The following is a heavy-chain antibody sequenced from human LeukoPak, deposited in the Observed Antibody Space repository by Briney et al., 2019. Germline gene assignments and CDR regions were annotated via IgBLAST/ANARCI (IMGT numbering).Heavy chain of an antibody. CDR3: ARHDQQSDY. CDR2: IFYSGST. V-gene: IGHV4-39*01. J-gene: IGHJ4*02. CDR1: GGSISSSGYY. Sequence: SETLSLTCTVSGGSISSSGYYWGWIRQSPGKGLEWIGSIFYSGSTYYNPSLKSRVTIYIDTSKNQFFLKLSSVTAADTAVYYCARHDQQSDYWGQGTLVTVSS. D-gene: IGHD6-13*01.